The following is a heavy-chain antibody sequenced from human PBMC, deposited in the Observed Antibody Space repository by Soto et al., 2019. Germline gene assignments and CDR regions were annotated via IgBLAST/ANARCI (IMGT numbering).Heavy chain of an antibody. D-gene: IGHD6-19*01. V-gene: IGHV5-10-1*01. J-gene: IGHJ4*02. CDR3: ARTYSRGWYGGADY. Sequence: GASLKISWKRSGYSFTSYWISRVRQMPGKGLEWMGRIDPSDSYTNYSPSFQGHVTISADKSISTAYLQWSSLKASDTFMFYSARTYSRGWYGGADYWGQGTLVTVSS. CDR1: GYSFTSYW. CDR2: IDPSDSYT.